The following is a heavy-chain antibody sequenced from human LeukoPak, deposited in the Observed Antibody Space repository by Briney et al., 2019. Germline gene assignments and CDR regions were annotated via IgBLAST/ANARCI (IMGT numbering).Heavy chain of an antibody. D-gene: IGHD6-19*01. CDR3: ARGSHSGWHFDH. CDR1: GGSISSDDYY. Sequence: SQTLSLTCTVSGGSISSDDYYLSWIRQPPGKGLEWIGYIYYSGSTYYNPSLKSRVTISVDTSKNQFSLKVSSVTAADTAVYYCARGSHSGWHFDHWGQGTLVTVSS. CDR2: IYYSGST. J-gene: IGHJ4*02. V-gene: IGHV4-30-4*01.